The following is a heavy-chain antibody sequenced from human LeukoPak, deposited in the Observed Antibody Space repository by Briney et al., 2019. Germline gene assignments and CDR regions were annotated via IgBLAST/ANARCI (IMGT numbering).Heavy chain of an antibody. CDR1: GFTFSSYA. D-gene: IGHD3-3*01. J-gene: IGHJ4*02. CDR2: ISYDGSNK. V-gene: IGHV3-30-3*01. CDR3: GRVPGDDYDFWGGYYRGGYFDY. Sequence: GGSLRLSCAASGFTFSSYAMHWVRQAPGKGLEWVAVISYDGSNKYYADSVKGRFTISRDNSKNTLYLQMNSLRAEDTAVYYCGRVPGDDYDFWGGYYRGGYFDYWGQGTLVTVSS.